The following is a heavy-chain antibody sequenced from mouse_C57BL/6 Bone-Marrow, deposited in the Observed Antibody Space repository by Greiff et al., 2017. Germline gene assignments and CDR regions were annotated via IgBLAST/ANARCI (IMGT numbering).Heavy chain of an antibody. CDR2: IHPNSGST. V-gene: IGHV1-64*01. Sequence: QVQLQQPGAELVKPGASVKLSCKASGYTFTSYWMHWVKQRPGQGLEWIGMIHPNSGSTNYNEKFKSKATLTVDKSSSTAYMQLSSLTSEDSAVYYCARGDDYAYYYAMDYWGQGTAVTVSS. J-gene: IGHJ4*01. D-gene: IGHD2-4*01. CDR3: ARGDDYAYYYAMDY. CDR1: GYTFTSYW.